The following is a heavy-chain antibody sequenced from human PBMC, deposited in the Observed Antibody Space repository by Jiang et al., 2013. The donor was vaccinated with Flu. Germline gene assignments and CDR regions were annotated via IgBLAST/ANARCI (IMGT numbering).Heavy chain of an antibody. Sequence: LVESGAEVKKPGESLKISCKGSGYNFMSYWIGWVRQMPGKGLEWMGLISPDNSNTRYSPSFQGQVTVSADKSISTAYLQWSSLKASDTAIYYCARHVRDGSSRVFDFWGQGTLVTVSS. CDR2: ISPDNSNT. J-gene: IGHJ4*02. V-gene: IGHV5-51*01. CDR3: ARHVRDGSSRVFDF. D-gene: IGHD2/OR15-2a*01. CDR1: GYNFMSYW.